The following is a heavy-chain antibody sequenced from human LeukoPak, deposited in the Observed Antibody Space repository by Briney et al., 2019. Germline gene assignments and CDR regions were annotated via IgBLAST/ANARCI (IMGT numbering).Heavy chain of an antibody. CDR2: IQYDGSNR. J-gene: IGHJ6*03. D-gene: IGHD2-8*01. CDR1: GFTFSTYG. Sequence: GGPLRLSCAASGFTFSTYGMHGVRQPPGKGRDGVAYIQYDGSNRQYADYVKGRFSISRDSAKNIFYLQMNSLRAEDTAVYYCAKDRCSNGIGCYYYYMDIWGKETTVTISS. CDR3: AKDRCSNGIGCYYYYMDI. V-gene: IGHV3-30*02.